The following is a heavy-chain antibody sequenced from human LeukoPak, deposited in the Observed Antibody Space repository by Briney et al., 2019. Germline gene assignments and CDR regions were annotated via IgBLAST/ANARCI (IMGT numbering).Heavy chain of an antibody. CDR2: IYYSGST. CDR3: ARASHYYDSSGYYRTKYYFDY. D-gene: IGHD3-22*01. J-gene: IGHJ4*02. CDR1: GGSISSYY. V-gene: IGHV4-59*01. Sequence: KPSETLSLTCTVSGGSISSYYWSWIRQPPGKGLEWIGYIYYSGSTNYNPSLKSRVTISVDTSKNQFSLKLSSVTAADTAVYYCARASHYYDSSGYYRTKYYFDYWGQGTLVTVSS.